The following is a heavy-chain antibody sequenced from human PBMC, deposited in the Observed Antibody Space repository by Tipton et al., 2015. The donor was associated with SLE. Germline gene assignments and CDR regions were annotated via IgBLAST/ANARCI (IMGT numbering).Heavy chain of an antibody. D-gene: IGHD5-18*01. J-gene: IGHJ4*02. V-gene: IGHV4-59*01. CDR3: ARSYSYGVFDS. Sequence: LRLSCTVSGDYISNYYWSWLRLPPGKGLEWLGYIYYGETTLYNPSLERRVTVSVATSKNQLSLKLTSMTAADTALYFCARSYSYGVFDSWGQGTLVTVSS. CDR1: GDYISNYY. CDR2: IYYGETT.